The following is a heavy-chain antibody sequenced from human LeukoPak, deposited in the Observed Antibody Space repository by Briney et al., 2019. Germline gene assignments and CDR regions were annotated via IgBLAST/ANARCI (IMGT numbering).Heavy chain of an antibody. CDR3: ARGIPSFTLFGVVIY. CDR1: GYNFPGYD. D-gene: IGHD3-3*01. CDR2: INPNNGGT. J-gene: IGHJ4*02. V-gene: IGHV1-2*02. Sequence: ASVKISSKTSGYNFPGYDIHWVRQAPGHGPEWMRLINPNNGGTEYAQRFQGRVTMTRDTSISTAFMELSGLRSDDTAVYYCARGIPSFTLFGVVIYWGQGTALTVSS.